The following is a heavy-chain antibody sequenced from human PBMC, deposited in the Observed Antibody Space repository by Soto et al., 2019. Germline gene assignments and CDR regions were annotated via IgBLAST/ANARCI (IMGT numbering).Heavy chain of an antibody. Sequence: ASVKVSCKASGGTFSSYAISWVRQAPGQGLEWMGGIIPIFGTANYAQKFQGRVTITADESTSTAYMELSSLRSEDTAVYYCATPYIYGSGSYPQFVAAQFDYWGQGTLVTVSS. J-gene: IGHJ4*02. CDR3: ATPYIYGSGSYPQFVAAQFDY. CDR2: IIPIFGTA. CDR1: GGTFSSYA. D-gene: IGHD3-10*01. V-gene: IGHV1-69*13.